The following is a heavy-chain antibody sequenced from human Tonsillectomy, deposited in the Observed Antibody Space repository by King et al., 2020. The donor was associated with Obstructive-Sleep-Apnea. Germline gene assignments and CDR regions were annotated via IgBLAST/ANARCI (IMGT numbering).Heavy chain of an antibody. CDR1: GFSLSTSGVG. V-gene: IGHV2-5*02. J-gene: IGHJ6*02. Sequence: TLKESGPTLVKPTQTLTLTCTFSGFSLSTSGVGVGWIRQPPGKALEWLALIYLDDDKRYSPSLKSRLTITKDTSKNQVVLTMTNMDPVDTATYYCARNSVGMVRGVTPRGYYYYGMDVWGQGTTVTVSS. CDR2: IYLDDDK. CDR3: ARNSVGMVRGVTPRGYYYYGMDV. D-gene: IGHD3-10*01.